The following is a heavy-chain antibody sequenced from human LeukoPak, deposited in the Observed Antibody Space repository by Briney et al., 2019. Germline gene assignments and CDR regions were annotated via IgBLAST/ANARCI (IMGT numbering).Heavy chain of an antibody. V-gene: IGHV4-39*01. D-gene: IGHD5-18*01. CDR2: IYDNGST. CDR3: ARQVLHTAMDY. J-gene: IGHJ4*02. Sequence: SETLSLTCTVSGVSISSSSYHWDWIRQPPGKGLEWIGSIYDNGSTYYSPSLKSRVTISVDTSKNRFSLRLNSVTAADTAVYYCARQVLHTAMDYWGQGTLVSVSS. CDR1: GVSISSSSYH.